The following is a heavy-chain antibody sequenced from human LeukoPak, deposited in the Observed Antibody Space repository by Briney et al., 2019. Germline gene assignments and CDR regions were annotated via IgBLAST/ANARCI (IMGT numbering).Heavy chain of an antibody. Sequence: GGSLRLSCAASGFTFSSYSMNWVRQAPGRGLEWVSSISSSSSYIYYADSVKGRFTISRDNAKNSLYLQMNSLRAEDTAVYYCARESVNYYYYYMDVWGKGTTVTVSS. CDR3: ARESVNYYYYYMDV. V-gene: IGHV3-21*01. J-gene: IGHJ6*03. CDR1: GFTFSSYS. D-gene: IGHD4-17*01. CDR2: ISSSSSYI.